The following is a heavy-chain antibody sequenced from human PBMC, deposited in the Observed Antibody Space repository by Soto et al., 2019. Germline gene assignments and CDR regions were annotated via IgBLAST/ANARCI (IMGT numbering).Heavy chain of an antibody. CDR3: ARTYYDFWSGYSGWFDP. CDR2: IYYSGST. V-gene: IGHV4-30-4*01. D-gene: IGHD3-3*01. J-gene: IGHJ5*02. CDR1: GGSISSGDYY. Sequence: QVQLQESGPGLVKPSQTLSLTCTVSGGSISSGDYYWSWIRQPPGKGLEWIGYIYYSGSTYYNPSLKRRVTISVDTSKNQFSLKLSSVTAADTAVYYCARTYYDFWSGYSGWFDPWGQGTLVTVSS.